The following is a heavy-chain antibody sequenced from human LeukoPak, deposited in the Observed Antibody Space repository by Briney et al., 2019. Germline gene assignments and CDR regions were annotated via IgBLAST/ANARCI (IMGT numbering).Heavy chain of an antibody. V-gene: IGHV3-30*02. CDR2: IRYDGSNK. J-gene: IGHJ4*02. CDR3: AKDPPSYDFWSGSMY. CDR1: GFTFSSYG. Sequence: GVSLRLSCAASGFTFSSYGMHWVRQAPGKGLEWVAFIRYDGSNKYYADSVKGRFTISRDNSKNTLYLQMNSLRAEDTAVYYCAKDPPSYDFWSGSMYWGQGTLVTVSS. D-gene: IGHD3-3*01.